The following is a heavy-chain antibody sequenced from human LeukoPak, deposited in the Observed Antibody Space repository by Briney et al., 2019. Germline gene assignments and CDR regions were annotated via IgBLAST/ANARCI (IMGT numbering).Heavy chain of an antibody. CDR3: AKAVGVISLIDY. J-gene: IGHJ4*02. D-gene: IGHD3-22*01. CDR2: ISRNGGNT. CDR1: GFTFSDYS. Sequence: GGSLRLSCAASGFTFSDYSMHWVRQAPGKGLEYVSAISRNGGNTYYAGSVKGRFTISRDNSKNTLYLQMNSLRAEDTAVYYCAKAVGVISLIDYWGQGTLVTVSS. V-gene: IGHV3-64*02.